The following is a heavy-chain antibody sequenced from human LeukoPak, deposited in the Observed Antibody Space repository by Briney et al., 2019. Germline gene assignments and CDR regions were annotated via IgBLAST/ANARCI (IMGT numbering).Heavy chain of an antibody. CDR2: INHSGST. V-gene: IGHV4-34*01. Sequence: PSETLSLTCAVYGGSFSGYYWSWIRQPPGKGLEWIGEINHSGSTNYNPSLKSRVTISVDMSKNQFSLKLSSVTAADTAVYYCARGWGSSWYGYWGQGTLVTVSS. J-gene: IGHJ4*02. CDR3: ARGWGSSWYGY. D-gene: IGHD6-13*01. CDR1: GGSFSGYY.